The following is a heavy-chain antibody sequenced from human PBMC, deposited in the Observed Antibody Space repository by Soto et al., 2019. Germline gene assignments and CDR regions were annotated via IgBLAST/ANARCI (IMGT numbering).Heavy chain of an antibody. J-gene: IGHJ4*02. D-gene: IGHD1-26*01. CDR1: NCSISGFY. CDR2: IHYSGRT. V-gene: IGHV4-59*12. Sequence: SETLSLTCSVSNCSISGFYWTWIRQPPGKILEWIGYIHYSGRTDYNPSLTSRATMSVDTSKNQFSLNLKSITAADTAVYYCGRVGVGIGNHFDAWGRGTLVTVSS. CDR3: GRVGVGIGNHFDA.